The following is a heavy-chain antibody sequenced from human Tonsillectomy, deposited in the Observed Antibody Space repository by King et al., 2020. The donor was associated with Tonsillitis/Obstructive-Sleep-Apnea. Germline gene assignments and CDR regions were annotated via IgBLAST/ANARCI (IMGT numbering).Heavy chain of an antibody. D-gene: IGHD5-24*01. CDR3: ARDKDGYNYPDH. CDR1: GYTFTTYT. Sequence: QLVQSGAEVKKPGASVKVSCKASGYTFTTYTMHWVRQAPGQRLEWMGWINAGNGNTEYSQKFQGRVTITSDTSASTAYMELSSLRSEDTAVYYCARDKDGYNYPDHWGQGTLVTVSS. V-gene: IGHV1-3*01. J-gene: IGHJ4*02. CDR2: INAGNGNT.